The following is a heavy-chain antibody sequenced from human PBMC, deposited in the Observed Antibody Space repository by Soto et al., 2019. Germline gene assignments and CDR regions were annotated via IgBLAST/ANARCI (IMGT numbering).Heavy chain of an antibody. J-gene: IGHJ4*02. D-gene: IGHD5-12*01. CDR1: RYSFTNYW. V-gene: IGHV5-10-1*01. Sequence: GESLKMSCKGSRYSFTNYWISWVRQMPGKGLEWMGKIDPSDSYTKYSPSFQGHVTISADKSSSTAYLQWSSLKASDTAMYYCARGHSAYDSGVDYWGQGTLVTVSS. CDR3: ARGHSAYDSGVDY. CDR2: IDPSDSYT.